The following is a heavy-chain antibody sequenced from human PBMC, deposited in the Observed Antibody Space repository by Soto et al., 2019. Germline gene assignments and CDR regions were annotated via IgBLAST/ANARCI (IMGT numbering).Heavy chain of an antibody. V-gene: IGHV1-18*01. D-gene: IGHD1-7*01. CDR3: ARERTYWNYGGSGAEYYYYYGMDV. J-gene: IGHJ6*02. Sequence: ASVKVSCKTSGYSFTTYGISWVRQAPGQGLEWMGWISAYNGNTNYAQKLQGRVTMTTDTSTSTAYMELRSLRSDDTAVYYCARERTYWNYGGSGAEYYYYYGMDVWGQGTTVAVSS. CDR2: ISAYNGNT. CDR1: GYSFTTYG.